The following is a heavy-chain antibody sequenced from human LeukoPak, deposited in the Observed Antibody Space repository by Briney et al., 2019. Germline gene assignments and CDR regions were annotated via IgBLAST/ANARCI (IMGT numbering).Heavy chain of an antibody. Sequence: PSETLSLTCTVSGGSISSGGYYWSWIRQHPGKGLEWIGYIYYSGSTHYNPSLKSRVTISVDTSKNQFSLKLSSVTTADTAVYYCARDMTDWWFDPWGQGTLVTVSS. V-gene: IGHV4-31*03. CDR3: ARDMTDWWFDP. J-gene: IGHJ5*02. CDR2: IYYSGST. D-gene: IGHD3-9*01. CDR1: GGSISSGGYY.